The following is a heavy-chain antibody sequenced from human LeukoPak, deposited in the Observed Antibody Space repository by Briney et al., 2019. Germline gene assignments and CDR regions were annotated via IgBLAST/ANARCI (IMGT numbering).Heavy chain of an antibody. D-gene: IGHD6-25*01. Sequence: SETLSLTCAVSGGSLSSSHWWSGVRQPPGKGLEGIGEIYQSGSTNYNPSLKSRVTISVDKSKNQFSLNLSSVTAADTAVYYCARGGIAAGEYYFDYWGQGTLVTVSS. CDR1: GGSLSSSHW. V-gene: IGHV4-4*02. CDR3: ARGGIAAGEYYFDY. J-gene: IGHJ4*02. CDR2: IYQSGST.